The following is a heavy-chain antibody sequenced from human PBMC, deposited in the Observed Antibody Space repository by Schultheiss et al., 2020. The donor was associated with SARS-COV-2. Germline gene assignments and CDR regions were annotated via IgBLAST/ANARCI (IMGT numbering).Heavy chain of an antibody. J-gene: IGHJ6*02. V-gene: IGHV1-58*02. CDR1: GYTFTSSA. D-gene: IGHD4-23*01. Sequence: KISCKASGYTFTSSAMQWVRQARGQRLEWIGWIVVGSGNTNYAQKFQERVTITRDMSTSTAYMELSSLRSEDTAVYYCAADRVTPSFYYYYYGMDVWGQGTTVTVSS. CDR3: AADRVTPSFYYYYYGMDV. CDR2: IVVGSGNT.